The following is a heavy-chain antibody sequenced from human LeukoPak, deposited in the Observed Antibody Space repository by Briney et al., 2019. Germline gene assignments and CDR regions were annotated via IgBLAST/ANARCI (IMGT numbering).Heavy chain of an antibody. Sequence: SETLSLTCAVYGGSFSDYWWTWIRQSPGEGLEWIGEVNHSGRTNYNPSLKSRVSISVDTSKNQFSLKLSSVTAADTAVYYCARAGVSSGWYGGYDYWGQGTLVTVSS. J-gene: IGHJ4*02. D-gene: IGHD6-19*01. V-gene: IGHV4-34*01. CDR1: GGSFSDYW. CDR2: VNHSGRT. CDR3: ARAGVSSGWYGGYDY.